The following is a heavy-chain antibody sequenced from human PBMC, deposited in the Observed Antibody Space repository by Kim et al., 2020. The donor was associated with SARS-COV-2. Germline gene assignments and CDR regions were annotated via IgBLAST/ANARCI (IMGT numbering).Heavy chain of an antibody. V-gene: IGHV3-53*01. CDR1: GFSVSTNF. CDR3: ARVPSVGATALAGFPLGS. Sequence: GGSLRLSCAASGFSVSTNFMSWVRQAPGKGLEWISVIYKGGDTYYADSVQGRFTISRDNSKNTLYLQMNSLRVDDTAVYFCARVPSVGATALAGFPLGSWGQGTLVTVSS. D-gene: IGHD1-26*01. CDR2: IYKGGDT. J-gene: IGHJ4*02.